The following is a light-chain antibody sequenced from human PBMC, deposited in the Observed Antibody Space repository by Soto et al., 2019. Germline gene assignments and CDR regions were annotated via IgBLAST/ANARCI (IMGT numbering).Light chain of an antibody. CDR1: QNINTN. CDR3: QQRGNWPRTWA. J-gene: IGKJ1*01. CDR2: DAS. Sequence: EIVLTQAPVTLSLSPGEGATLSCKASQNINTNLGWYQQKPGQAPRLLIYDASLRATGIPARFTGSGSGTDFTLTINSREPEDFAVYYCQQRGNWPRTWAFGQGTKVEVK. V-gene: IGKV3-11*01.